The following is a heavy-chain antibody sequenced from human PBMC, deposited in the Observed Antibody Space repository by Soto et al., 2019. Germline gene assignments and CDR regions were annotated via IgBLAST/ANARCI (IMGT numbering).Heavy chain of an antibody. J-gene: IGHJ5*02. V-gene: IGHV4-34*01. CDR1: GGSFSGYY. CDR3: ARYTIYRLDP. Sequence: SETLCLTCAVYGGSFSGYYWSWIRQPPGKGLEWIGEINHSGSTNYNPSLKSRVTISVDTSKNQFSLKLSSVTAAVTVVYYCARYTIYRLDPWGQGTLVTVS. D-gene: IGHD3-9*01. CDR2: INHSGST.